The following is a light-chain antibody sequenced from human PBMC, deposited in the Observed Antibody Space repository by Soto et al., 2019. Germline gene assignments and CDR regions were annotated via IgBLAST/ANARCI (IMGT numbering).Light chain of an antibody. CDR2: DAS. CDR1: QSVSSY. Sequence: EIVLTQSPATLSLSPGERATLSCRASQSVSSYLAWYQQKPGQAPRLLIYDASNRATGIQARFSGSGSGTDFTLTIRSLEPEDFAVYYCQQRSNWPPGFGQGTRLEIK. J-gene: IGKJ5*01. V-gene: IGKV3-11*01. CDR3: QQRSNWPPG.